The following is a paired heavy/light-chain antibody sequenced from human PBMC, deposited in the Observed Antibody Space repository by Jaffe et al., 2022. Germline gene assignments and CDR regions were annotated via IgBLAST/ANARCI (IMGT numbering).Heavy chain of an antibody. V-gene: IGHV4-34*01. D-gene: IGHD3-10*01. CDR1: VGSFSGYY. Sequence: QVQLQQWGAGLLKPSETLSLTCAVYVGSFSGYYWSWIRQTPGKGLEWIGEITDSGNINYNPSLKSRVTISVDTSKNQFSLRLRSMTAADTAVYYCARPLRNYQGSAFDIWGQGTMVTVSS. CDR3: ARPLRNYQGSAFDI. CDR2: ITDSGNI. J-gene: IGHJ3*02.
Light chain of an antibody. CDR2: GAS. CDR1: QSASGSY. CDR3: QQYGSSPYT. V-gene: IGKV3-20*01. J-gene: IGKJ2*01. Sequence: EVVLTQSPGTLSLSPGERATLSCRASQSASGSYLAWYQQKPGQAPRLLIYGASSRATGIPHRFSGSGSGTDFTLTISRLEPEDFAVYYCQQYGSSPYTFGQGTKLEIK.